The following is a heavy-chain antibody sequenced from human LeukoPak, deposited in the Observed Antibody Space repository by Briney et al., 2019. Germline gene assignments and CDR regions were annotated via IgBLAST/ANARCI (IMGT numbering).Heavy chain of an antibody. CDR3: AKSNGYGLIDI. D-gene: IGHD3-22*01. J-gene: IGHJ3*02. CDR1: GGSFSGYY. V-gene: IGHV4-34*12. CDR2: IFYSGST. Sequence: SETLSLTCRVYGGSFSGYYWGWVRQPPGKALEWIGNIFYSGSTYYSPSLKSRVTISLDTSRNQFSLKLNSVTAADTAVYYCAKSNGYGLIDIWGQGTMVTVSS.